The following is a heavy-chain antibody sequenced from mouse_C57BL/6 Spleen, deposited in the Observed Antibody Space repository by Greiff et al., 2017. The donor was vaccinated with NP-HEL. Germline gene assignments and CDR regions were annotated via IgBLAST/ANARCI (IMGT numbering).Heavy chain of an antibody. CDR3: ARMGGGSYYFDY. Sequence: QVQLQQPGAELVKPGASVKLSCKASGYTFTSYWMHWVKQRPGQGLEWIGMIHPNSGSTNYNEKFKSKATLTVDKSSSTAYMQLSSLTSEDSAVYYWARMGGGSYYFDYWGQGTTLTVSS. D-gene: IGHD2-3*01. CDR1: GYTFTSYW. J-gene: IGHJ2*01. V-gene: IGHV1-64*01. CDR2: IHPNSGST.